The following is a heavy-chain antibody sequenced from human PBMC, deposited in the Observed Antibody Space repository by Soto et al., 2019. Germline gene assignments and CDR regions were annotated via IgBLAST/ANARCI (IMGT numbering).Heavy chain of an antibody. CDR3: AKGFERFDY. Sequence: PGGSLRLSCAASGFTFSSYGMSWVRQGPGKGLEWVSAISGSGAGTYYADSVKGRFTISRDNSKNTLYLQMNSLRAEDTAQYYCAKGFERFDYWGQGTLVTSPQ. CDR2: ISGSGAGT. J-gene: IGHJ4*02. V-gene: IGHV3-23*01. CDR1: GFTFSSYG.